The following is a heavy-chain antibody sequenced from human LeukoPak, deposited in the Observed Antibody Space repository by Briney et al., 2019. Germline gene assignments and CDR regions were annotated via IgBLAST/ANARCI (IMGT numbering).Heavy chain of an antibody. J-gene: IGHJ6*03. Sequence: PGGSLRLSCAASGFTFSSYEMNWVRQAPGKGLEWVSYISSSGSTIYYADSVKGRFTISRDNAKNSLYLQMNSLRAEDTAVYYCARITGTTLGYYYYYMDVWGKGTTVTISS. D-gene: IGHD1-20*01. CDR1: GFTFSSYE. CDR2: ISSSGSTI. V-gene: IGHV3-48*03. CDR3: ARITGTTLGYYYYYMDV.